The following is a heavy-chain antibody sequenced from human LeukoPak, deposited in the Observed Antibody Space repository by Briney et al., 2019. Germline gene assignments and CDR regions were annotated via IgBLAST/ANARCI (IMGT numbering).Heavy chain of an antibody. J-gene: IGHJ4*02. CDR1: GGSFSGYY. CDR2: INHSGST. Sequence: SETLSLTCAVYGGSFSGYYWGWIRQPPGKGLEWIGEINHSGSTNYNPSLKSRVTISVDTSKNQFSLKLSSVTAADTAVYYCAGPSSGWYPYWGQGTLVTVSS. V-gene: IGHV4-34*01. CDR3: AGPSSGWYPY. D-gene: IGHD6-19*01.